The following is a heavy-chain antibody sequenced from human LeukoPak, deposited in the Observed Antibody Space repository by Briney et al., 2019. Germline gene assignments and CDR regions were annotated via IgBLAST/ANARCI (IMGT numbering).Heavy chain of an antibody. CDR1: GYTFTGYY. CDR2: INPNSGGT. CDR3: ARDRGGSSSSEVDY. V-gene: IGHV1-2*02. Sequence: ASVKVSCKASGYTFTGYYMHWVRQAPGQGLEWMGWINPNSGGTNYAQKFQGRVTMTRDTSISTAYMELSRLRSDDTAVYYCARDRGGSSSSEVDYWGQGTLVTVSS. D-gene: IGHD6-6*01. J-gene: IGHJ4*02.